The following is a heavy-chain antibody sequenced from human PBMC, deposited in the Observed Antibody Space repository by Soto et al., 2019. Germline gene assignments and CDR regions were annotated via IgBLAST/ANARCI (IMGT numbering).Heavy chain of an antibody. V-gene: IGHV3-21*01. D-gene: IGHD2-21*02. CDR3: AREETAWPLAYGLDV. J-gene: IGHJ6*02. CDR2: IRSGRDT. Sequence: EESLRLSCAASGFTFSSYGMHWVRQAPGKGLEWVSSIRSGRDTFYADSVKGRFSISRDDATSSVSLQMNSLRGEDTAVYFCAREETAWPLAYGLDVWGQGTTVTVSS. CDR1: GFTFSSYG.